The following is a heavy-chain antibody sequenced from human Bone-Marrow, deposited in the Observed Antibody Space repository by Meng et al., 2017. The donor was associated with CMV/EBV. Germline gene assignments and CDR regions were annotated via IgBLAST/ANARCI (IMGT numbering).Heavy chain of an antibody. D-gene: IGHD3-16*02. CDR1: GGAISSYY. V-gene: IGHV4-59*01. Sequence: SETLSLTCTVSGGAISSYYWSWIRQAPEEGLDWVGYIYYSGSTYYKPSLKSRVTMSLNASKRQFSLKLTSVTAADTAVYYCARGGGGGYHFDYWGRGTLVTSPQ. CDR3: ARGGGGGYHFDY. J-gene: IGHJ4*01. CDR2: IYYSGST.